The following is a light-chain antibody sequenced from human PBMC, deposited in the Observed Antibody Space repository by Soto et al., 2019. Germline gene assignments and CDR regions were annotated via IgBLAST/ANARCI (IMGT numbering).Light chain of an antibody. CDR3: QPYNSYSEA. V-gene: IGKV1-5*01. CDR2: SAY. CDR1: QTVSKF. Sequence: DVQITQSQSSLSASGGDSVTIACRASQTVSKFVNWYQQKPGKVPDLLIYSAYTLYSGVTSRFSGSGSGTEFTLTISSLQPDDFATYYCQPYNSYSEAFGQGTKVEIK. J-gene: IGKJ1*01.